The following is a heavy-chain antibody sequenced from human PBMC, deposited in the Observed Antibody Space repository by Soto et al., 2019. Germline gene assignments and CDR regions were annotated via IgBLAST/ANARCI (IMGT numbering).Heavy chain of an antibody. J-gene: IGHJ6*02. Sequence: PGGPLRLSCAASGFTFDDYAMHWVRQAPGKGLEWVSGISWNSGSIGYADSVKGRFTISRDNAKNSLYLQMNSLRAEDTALYYYAKDTRDGYNFDYYYYYGMDVWGQGTTVTVSS. D-gene: IGHD5-12*01. CDR2: ISWNSGSI. V-gene: IGHV3-9*01. CDR1: GFTFDDYA. CDR3: AKDTRDGYNFDYYYYYGMDV.